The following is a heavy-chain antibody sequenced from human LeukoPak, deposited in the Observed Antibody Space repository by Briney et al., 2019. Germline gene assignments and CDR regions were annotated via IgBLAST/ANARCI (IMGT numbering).Heavy chain of an antibody. CDR2: ISAYNGNT. J-gene: IGHJ5*02. D-gene: IGHD6-13*01. V-gene: IGHV1-18*01. CDR1: GYTFTSYG. Sequence: ASVKVSCEASGYTFTSYGISWVRQAPGQGLEWMGWISAYNGNTNYAQKLQSRVTMTTDTSTSTAYMELRSLRSDDTAVYYCARTGYSKTENWFDPWGQGTLVTVSS. CDR3: ARTGYSKTENWFDP.